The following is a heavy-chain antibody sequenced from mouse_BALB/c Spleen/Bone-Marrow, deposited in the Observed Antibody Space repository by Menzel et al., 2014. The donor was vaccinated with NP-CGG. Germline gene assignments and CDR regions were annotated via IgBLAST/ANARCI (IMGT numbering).Heavy chain of an antibody. J-gene: IGHJ3*01. Sequence: EVKLEESGGDLVKPGGSLKLSCAASGFSFNSYGMPWVRQTPEKRLEWVATIRGGGSYTFYPDSVKGRFTISRDNAKNNLYLQLSSLRSEDTALYYCARHAYYDQTEVSFVYWGQGTLVTVSA. V-gene: IGHV5-9-2*01. CDR1: GFSFNSYG. CDR2: IRGGGSYT. D-gene: IGHD2-4*01. CDR3: ARHAYYDQTEVSFVY.